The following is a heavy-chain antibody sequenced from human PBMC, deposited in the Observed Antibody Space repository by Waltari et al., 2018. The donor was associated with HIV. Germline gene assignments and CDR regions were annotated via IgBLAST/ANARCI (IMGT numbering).Heavy chain of an antibody. CDR3: AKVYYFDTSGDFLKAPRYDY. CDR2: ITGNGVSA. V-gene: IGHV3-23*01. J-gene: IGHJ4*02. D-gene: IGHD3-22*01. CDR1: GFVFDTFG. Sequence: EAQLLESGGGLVQPGGSLRLSCAASGFVFDTFGMSWVRQAPGKGLEWVSVITGNGVSAYYADSVKGRFTISRDNSKNTLYLQMNSLRVEDTSIYYCAKVYYFDTSGDFLKAPRYDYWGQGTRVTVSS.